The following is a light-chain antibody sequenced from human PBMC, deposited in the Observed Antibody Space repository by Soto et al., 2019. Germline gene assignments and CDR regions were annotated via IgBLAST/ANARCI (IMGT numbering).Light chain of an antibody. V-gene: IGKV3-15*01. J-gene: IGKJ5*01. Sequence: IVMTQSPATLSVSQGERAPLSCRASQSVSSNLARYQQKPGQAPRLLIYGASTRATDTPARFSGSGSGTEFTLTISSLQSEDFAAYYCQQYYNWPITFGQGTRLEIK. CDR2: GAS. CDR1: QSVSSN. CDR3: QQYYNWPIT.